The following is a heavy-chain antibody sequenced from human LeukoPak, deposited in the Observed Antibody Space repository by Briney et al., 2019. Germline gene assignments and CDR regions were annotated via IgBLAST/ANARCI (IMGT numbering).Heavy chain of an antibody. CDR3: ARGRDYGEWGSAFDI. V-gene: IGHV4-59*01. J-gene: IGHJ3*02. CDR2: IYYSGST. CDR1: GGSISSYY. D-gene: IGHD4-17*01. Sequence: SETLSLTCTVSGGSISSYYWSWIRQPPGKGLEWIGYIYYSGSTNYNPSLKSRVTISVDTSKNQFSLKLSSVTAADTAVYYCARGRDYGEWGSAFDIWGQGTMVTVSS.